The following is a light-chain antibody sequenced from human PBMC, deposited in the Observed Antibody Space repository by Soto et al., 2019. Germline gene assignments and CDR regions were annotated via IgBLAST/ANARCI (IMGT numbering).Light chain of an antibody. Sequence: QSALTQPASVSGSPGQSITISCTGTSSDVGGYNYVSWYQQRPGKAPKLMIYEVSNRPSGVSNRFSGSMSGNTASLTISGLQAEDEADYYWSLYTGSSTYVFGTGTKVTVL. CDR1: SSDVGGYNY. CDR2: EVS. CDR3: SLYTGSSTYV. V-gene: IGLV2-14*01. J-gene: IGLJ1*01.